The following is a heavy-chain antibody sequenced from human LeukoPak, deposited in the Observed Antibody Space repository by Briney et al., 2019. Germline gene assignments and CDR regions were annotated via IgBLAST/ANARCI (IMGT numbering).Heavy chain of an antibody. CDR3: ARDGAYCGGDCYSDY. J-gene: IGHJ4*02. CDR2: ISGSGGST. D-gene: IGHD2-21*02. V-gene: IGHV3-23*01. CDR1: GFTFSSYA. Sequence: GGSLRLSCAASGFTFSSYAMSWVRQAPGKGLEWVSAISGSGGSTYYADSVKGRFTISRDNSKNTLYLQMNSLRAEDTAVYYCARDGAYCGGDCYSDYWGQGTLVTVSS.